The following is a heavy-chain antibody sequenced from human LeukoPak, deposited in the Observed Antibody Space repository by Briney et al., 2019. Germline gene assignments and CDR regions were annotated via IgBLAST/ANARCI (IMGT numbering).Heavy chain of an antibody. CDR2: IYTSGST. Sequence: SQTLSLTCTVSGDSRSSGSYYWSWIRQPAGKGLEWIGRIYTSGSTNYNPSLKSRVTISVDTSKNQFSLKLSSVTAADTAVYYCARLHSSGWQYYFDYWGQGTLVTVSS. D-gene: IGHD6-19*01. CDR3: ARLHSSGWQYYFDY. CDR1: GDSRSSGSYY. J-gene: IGHJ4*02. V-gene: IGHV4-61*02.